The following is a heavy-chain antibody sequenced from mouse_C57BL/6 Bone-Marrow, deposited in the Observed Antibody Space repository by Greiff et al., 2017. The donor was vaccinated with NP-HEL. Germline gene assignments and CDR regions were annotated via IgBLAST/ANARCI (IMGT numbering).Heavy chain of an antibody. Sequence: DVMLVESGGGLVKPGGSLKLSCAASGFTFSDYGMHWVRQAPEKGLEWVAYISRGSSTIYYADTVKGRFTISRDNAKNTLFLQMTRLRSEDTAMYYCARKDYSKGSWYFDVWGTGTTVTVSS. CDR3: ARKDYSKGSWYFDV. V-gene: IGHV5-17*01. D-gene: IGHD2-5*01. CDR2: ISRGSSTI. CDR1: GFTFSDYG. J-gene: IGHJ1*03.